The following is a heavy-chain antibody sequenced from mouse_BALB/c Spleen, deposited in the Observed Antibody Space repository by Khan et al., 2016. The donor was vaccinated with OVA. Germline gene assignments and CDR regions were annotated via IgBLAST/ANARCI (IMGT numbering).Heavy chain of an antibody. D-gene: IGHD3-3*01. CDR2: MWSGGST. V-gene: IGHV2-6-4*01. J-gene: IGHJ1*01. CDR1: GFSLSRYS. CDR3: ARNRDGGSYWYFDV. Sequence: QVQLKESGPGLVVPSQSLSITCTVSGFSLSRYSVHWVRQPPGKGLEWLGIMWSGGSTDSNSALKSRLSISKDNSKSQVFLKMNSLQTDDTAMYYCARNRDGGSYWYFDVWGAGTTVTVSS.